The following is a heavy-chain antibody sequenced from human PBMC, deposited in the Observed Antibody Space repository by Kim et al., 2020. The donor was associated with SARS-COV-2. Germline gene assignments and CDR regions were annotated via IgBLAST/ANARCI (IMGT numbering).Heavy chain of an antibody. Sequence: GESLKISCKGSGYSFTNYWIGWVRQMPGKGLEWMGMIYPGDSNTFYSPSFQGQVTISVDKSITTAYLQWSSLKSSDTAMYYCARRLIARVSGMGHFDYWGQGTLVAVSS. CDR2: IYPGDSNT. CDR1: GYSFTNYW. J-gene: IGHJ4*02. CDR3: ARRLIARVSGMGHFDY. D-gene: IGHD6-13*01. V-gene: IGHV5-51*01.